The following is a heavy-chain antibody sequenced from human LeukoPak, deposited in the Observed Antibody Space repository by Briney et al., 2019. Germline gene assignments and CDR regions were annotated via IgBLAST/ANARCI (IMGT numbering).Heavy chain of an antibody. CDR1: GGSISGYY. Sequence: SETLSLTCTVSGGSISGYYWSWIRQPPGKGLEWIGNIFYSGSTNYNSSLRSRVTISVDTSKNQFSLKLSSVTAADTAVYYCARQTRITIFGVVIPRGHGYGMDVWGQGTTVTVSS. J-gene: IGHJ6*02. V-gene: IGHV4-59*08. CDR2: IFYSGST. D-gene: IGHD3-3*01. CDR3: ARQTRITIFGVVIPRGHGYGMDV.